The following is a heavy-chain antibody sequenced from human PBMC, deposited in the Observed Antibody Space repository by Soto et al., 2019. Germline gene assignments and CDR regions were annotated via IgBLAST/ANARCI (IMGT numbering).Heavy chain of an antibody. CDR1: ENTFIGYY. CDR3: ARGTSTTCSNCFYYGFGV. D-gene: IGHD2-2*01. V-gene: IGHV1-2*02. J-gene: IGHJ6*02. Sequence: GSSVKVSWKTAENTFIGYYMHWVRRAPGKGLQCMGWINPNSGATSYAQKFQGRVTMTRDTSINTVYMEMSSVKYDDTAEYYCARGTSTTCSNCFYYGFGVWG. CDR2: INPNSGAT.